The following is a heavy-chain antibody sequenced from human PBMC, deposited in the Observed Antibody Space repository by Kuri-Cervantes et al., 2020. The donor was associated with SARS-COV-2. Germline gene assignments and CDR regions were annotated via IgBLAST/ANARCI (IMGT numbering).Heavy chain of an antibody. CDR2: IYYSGST. J-gene: IGHJ4*02. D-gene: IGHD3-16*01. CDR1: GGSFSGYY. Sequence: PETLSLTCAVYGGSFSGYYWSWIRQAPGKGLEWIGYIYYSGSTNYNPSLKSRVTISVDTSKNQFPLKLSSVTAADTAVDYCARFRCFGELPTYYFDYWGQGTLVTVSS. V-gene: IGHV4-59*01. CDR3: ARFRCFGELPTYYFDY.